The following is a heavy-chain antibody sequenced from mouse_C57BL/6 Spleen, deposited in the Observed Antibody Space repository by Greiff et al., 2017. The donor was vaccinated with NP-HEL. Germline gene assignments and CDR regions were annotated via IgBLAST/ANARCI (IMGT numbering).Heavy chain of an antibody. V-gene: IGHV5-17*01. CDR3: ARGDYDASFDY. J-gene: IGHJ2*01. D-gene: IGHD2-4*01. Sequence: DVMLVESGGGLVKPGGSLKLSCAASGFTFSDYGMHWVRQAPEKGLEWVAYISSGSSTIYYADTVKGRFTISRDNAKNTLFLQMTSLRSEDTAMYYCARGDYDASFDYWGQGTTLTVSS. CDR2: ISSGSSTI. CDR1: GFTFSDYG.